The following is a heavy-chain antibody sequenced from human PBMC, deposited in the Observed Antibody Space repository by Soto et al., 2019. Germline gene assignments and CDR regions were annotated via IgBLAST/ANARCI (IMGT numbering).Heavy chain of an antibody. D-gene: IGHD3-22*01. CDR1: GFTFRSYG. Sequence: PGGSLRLSCAASGFTFRSYGMHWVRQAPGKGLEWVAVISYDGSNKYYADSLKGRFTISRDNSKNTLYLQMNSLRAEDTAVYYCAKEWVYDTSGWSFDYWGQGTLVTVSS. CDR2: ISYDGSNK. V-gene: IGHV3-30*18. CDR3: AKEWVYDTSGWSFDY. J-gene: IGHJ4*02.